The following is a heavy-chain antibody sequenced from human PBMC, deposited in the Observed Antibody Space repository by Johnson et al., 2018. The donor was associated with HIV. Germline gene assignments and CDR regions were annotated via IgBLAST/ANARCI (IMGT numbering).Heavy chain of an antibody. Sequence: VLLVESGGGLVQPGRSLRLSCAASGFSFDDYAMHWVRQAPGKGLAWVSGISWYSGSLRYADSVKGRFTISRDNSKNMLHLQMNSLRAEDTAVYYCAKDGATRAFDIWGQGTMVTVSS. V-gene: IGHV3-9*01. CDR1: GFSFDDYA. CDR2: ISWYSGSL. J-gene: IGHJ3*02. CDR3: AKDGATRAFDI. D-gene: IGHD1-26*01.